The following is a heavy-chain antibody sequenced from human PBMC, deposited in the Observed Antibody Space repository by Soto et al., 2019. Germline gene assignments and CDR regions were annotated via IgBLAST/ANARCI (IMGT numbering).Heavy chain of an antibody. CDR3: AKSPNPLIVVVVAAAQYFDY. V-gene: IGHV3-23*01. J-gene: IGHJ4*02. Sequence: GGSLRLSCAASGFTFSSYAMSWVRQAPGKGLEWVSAISGSGGSTYYADSVKGRFTISRDNSKNTLYLQMNSLRADDTAVYYCAKSPNPLIVVVVAAAQYFDYWGQGTLVTVSS. CDR1: GFTFSSYA. CDR2: ISGSGGST. D-gene: IGHD2-15*01.